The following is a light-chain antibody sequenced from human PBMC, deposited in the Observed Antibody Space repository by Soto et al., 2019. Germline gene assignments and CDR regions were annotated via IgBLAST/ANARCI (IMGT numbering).Light chain of an antibody. V-gene: IGLV8-61*01. J-gene: IGLJ2*01. CDR2: STN. CDR1: SGSVSTSYY. Sequence: QTVVTQEPSFSVSPGGTVTLTCDLSSGSVSTSYYPIWYQQTPGQAPRTLIYSTNTRSSGVPDRFSGSILGNRAALTITGAQADDESDYYCVLYMGSGIWVFGGGTKLTVL. CDR3: VLYMGSGIWV.